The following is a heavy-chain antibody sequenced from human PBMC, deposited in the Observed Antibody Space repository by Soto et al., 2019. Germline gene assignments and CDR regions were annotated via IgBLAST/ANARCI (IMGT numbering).Heavy chain of an antibody. J-gene: IGHJ4*02. Sequence: QVQLVESGGGVVQPGRSLRLSCAASGFTFSSYGMHWVRQAPGKGLEWVAVISYDGSNKYYADSVKGRFTISRDNSKNTLYLLMNSLRAEDTAVYYCAKAGAVITRIDYWGLGTLVTVSS. D-gene: IGHD4-17*01. CDR2: ISYDGSNK. V-gene: IGHV3-30*18. CDR1: GFTFSSYG. CDR3: AKAGAVITRIDY.